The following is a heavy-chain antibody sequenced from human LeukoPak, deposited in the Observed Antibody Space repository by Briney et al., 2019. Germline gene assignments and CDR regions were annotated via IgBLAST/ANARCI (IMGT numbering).Heavy chain of an antibody. J-gene: IGHJ4*02. Sequence: SETLSLTCAVYGGSFSGYYWSWIRQPPGKGLEWIGEINHSGSTNYNPSLKSRVTISVDTSKNQFSLKLSSVTAADTAVYYCARVLRITIFGVVEIFDYWGQGTLVTVSS. D-gene: IGHD3-3*01. CDR3: ARVLRITIFGVVEIFDY. CDR1: GGSFSGYY. V-gene: IGHV4-34*01. CDR2: INHSGST.